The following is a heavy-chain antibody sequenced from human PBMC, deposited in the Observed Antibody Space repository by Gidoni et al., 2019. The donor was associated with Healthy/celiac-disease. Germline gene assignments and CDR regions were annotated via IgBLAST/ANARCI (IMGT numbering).Heavy chain of an antibody. CDR1: GFTFSSYA. J-gene: IGHJ4*02. CDR2: IAYDGSNK. Sequence: QVQLVESGGGVVQPGRSLRLSCAASGFTFSSYAMHWVRQAPGKGLEWVAVIAYDGSNKYYADSVKGRFTISRDNSKNTLYLQMNSLRAEDTAVYYCACQDYYDSSGLPDYWGQGTLVTVSS. D-gene: IGHD3-22*01. V-gene: IGHV3-30-3*01. CDR3: ACQDYYDSSGLPDY.